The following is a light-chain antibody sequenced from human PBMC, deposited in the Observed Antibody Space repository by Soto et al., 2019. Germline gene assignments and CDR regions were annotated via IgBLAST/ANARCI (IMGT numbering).Light chain of an antibody. CDR3: QPSYSTQIT. CDR1: QSISSY. Sequence: DIQMTQSPSSLSASVGDRVTITCRASQSISSYLNWYQQKPGKAPKLLIYAASRLQSGVPSRFSGSGSGTDFTLTISSLQPEDFATYYCQPSYSTQITFGQGTRLEIK. V-gene: IGKV1-39*01. J-gene: IGKJ5*01. CDR2: AAS.